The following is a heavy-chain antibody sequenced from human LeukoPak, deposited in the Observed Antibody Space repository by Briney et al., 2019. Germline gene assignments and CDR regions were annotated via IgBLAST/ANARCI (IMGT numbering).Heavy chain of an antibody. J-gene: IGHJ3*02. Sequence: GGSLRLSCEVSGFTFSSYWMSWVRQAPGKGLEWVANIKEDGSEKYYVDSVKGRFTISRGNAKNSLYLQMNSLRAEDTALYYCARDMEPDAFDIWGQGTMVTVSS. CDR1: GFTFSSYW. CDR3: ARDMEPDAFDI. V-gene: IGHV3-7*01. CDR2: IKEDGSEK. D-gene: IGHD1-1*01.